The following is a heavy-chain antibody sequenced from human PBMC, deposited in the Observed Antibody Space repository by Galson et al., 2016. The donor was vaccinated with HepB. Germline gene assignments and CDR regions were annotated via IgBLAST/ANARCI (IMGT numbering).Heavy chain of an antibody. CDR3: AKEHSGYFDY. D-gene: IGHD6-19*01. Sequence: SLRLSCAASGFTFSTYALNRVRQAPGKGLEWVSAISDSGGSTYYADSVKGRFTISRDKSKNTLYLQMNSLRAEDTAVYYCAKEHSGYFDYWGQGTLVTVSS. J-gene: IGHJ4*02. CDR2: ISDSGGST. V-gene: IGHV3-23*01. CDR1: GFTFSTYA.